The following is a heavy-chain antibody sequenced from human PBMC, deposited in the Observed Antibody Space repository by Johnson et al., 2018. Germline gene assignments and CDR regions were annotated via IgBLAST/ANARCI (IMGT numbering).Heavy chain of an antibody. J-gene: IGHJ3*02. CDR2: ITTKSSSYAT. Sequence: EVQLFETGGGLVQPGGSLKLSCAASGFTFSGSAIHWVRQASGKGLEWLGRITTKSSSYATAYAASVNGRFTISRDDSKNTAFLQMNSLRIEETAVYYCTPRRGGNTVTTFGAFDIWGQGTMVTVSS. CDR1: GFTFSGSA. V-gene: IGHV3-73*02. D-gene: IGHD4-17*01. CDR3: TPRRGGNTVTTFGAFDI.